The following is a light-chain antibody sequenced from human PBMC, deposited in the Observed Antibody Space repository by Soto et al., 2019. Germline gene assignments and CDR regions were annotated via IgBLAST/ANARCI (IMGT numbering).Light chain of an antibody. CDR3: QQYNSYPYT. CDR2: DAS. V-gene: IGKV1-5*01. J-gene: IGKJ2*01. Sequence: DIQMTQSPSTLSASVGDRVTITCRASQSISSWLAWYQQKPGKAPKLLIYDASSLESGVPSRFSGSGSGTEFTLTISSLXXDXXXTYYCQQYNSYPYTFGQGTKLEIK. CDR1: QSISSW.